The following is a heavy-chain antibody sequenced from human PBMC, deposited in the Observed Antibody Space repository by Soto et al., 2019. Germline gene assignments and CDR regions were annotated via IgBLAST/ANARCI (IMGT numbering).Heavy chain of an antibody. CDR3: ARDVGTMVRGVIKPYYYYMDV. CDR1: GYTFTSYG. V-gene: IGHV1-18*01. CDR2: ISAYNGNT. J-gene: IGHJ6*03. Sequence: PSVKVSCKASGYTFTSYGISWVRQAPGQGLEWMGWISAYNGNTNYAQKLQGRVTMTTDTSTSTAYMELRSLRSDDTAVYYCARDVGTMVRGVIKPYYYYMDVWGKGTTVTVSS. D-gene: IGHD3-10*01.